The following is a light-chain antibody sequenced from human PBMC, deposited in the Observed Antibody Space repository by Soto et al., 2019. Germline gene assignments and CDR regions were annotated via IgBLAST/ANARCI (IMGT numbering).Light chain of an antibody. CDR2: GSS. V-gene: IGKV3-20*01. CDR3: RQYGSSPPYT. CDR1: QSVSNNY. Sequence: EVVLTQSPGTLSLSPGERATLSCRASQSVSNNYFAWYQQKPGQAHRLLIFGSSDRATGIPERFSGSGSGTDFTLTISRLEPEDFAVYYCRQYGSSPPYTFGQGTKLEIK. J-gene: IGKJ2*01.